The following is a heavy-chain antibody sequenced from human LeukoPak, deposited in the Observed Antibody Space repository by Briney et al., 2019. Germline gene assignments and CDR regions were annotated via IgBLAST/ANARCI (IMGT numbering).Heavy chain of an antibody. D-gene: IGHD6-6*01. CDR3: ARGLSGYASSLGY. V-gene: IGHV3-74*01. J-gene: IGHJ4*02. Sequence: GGSLRLSCAAPGFTFSSYWKHWVRQAPGKGLVWVSRINSDGSSTSYADSVRGRFSISRDNAKNTLYLQMNSLRAEDTAVYYCARGLSGYASSLGYWGQGTLVTVSA. CDR1: GFTFSSYW. CDR2: INSDGSST.